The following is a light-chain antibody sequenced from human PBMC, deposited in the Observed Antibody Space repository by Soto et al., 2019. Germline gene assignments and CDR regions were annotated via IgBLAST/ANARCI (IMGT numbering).Light chain of an antibody. CDR3: QHYGHALWA. J-gene: IGKJ1*01. V-gene: IGKV4-1*01. Sequence: DIVMTQSPDSLAVSLGERATINCKSSQTVLYSSNNKNYLAWYQQKPGQPPKLLIYWASTRESGVPDRFSGSGSGTDFTLTISRLEPEDFAVYYCQHYGHALWAFGQGTKVDIK. CDR1: QTVLYSSNNKNY. CDR2: WAS.